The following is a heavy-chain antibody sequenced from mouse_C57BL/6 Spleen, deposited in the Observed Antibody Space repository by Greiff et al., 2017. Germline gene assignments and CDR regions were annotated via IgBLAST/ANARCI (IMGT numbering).Heavy chain of an antibody. CDR3: ARSIITTVVAEEGYYFDY. J-gene: IGHJ2*01. D-gene: IGHD1-1*01. Sequence: QVQLQQSGAELVRPGTSVKVSCKASGYAFTNYLIEWVKQRPGQGLEWIGVINPGSGGTNYNEQFKGKATLTADKSSSTAYMQLSSLTSEDSAVYFCARSIITTVVAEEGYYFDYWGQGTTLTVSS. CDR1: GYAFTNYL. V-gene: IGHV1-54*01. CDR2: INPGSGGT.